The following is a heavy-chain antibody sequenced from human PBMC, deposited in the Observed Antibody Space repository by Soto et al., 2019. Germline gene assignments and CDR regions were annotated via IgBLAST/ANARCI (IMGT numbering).Heavy chain of an antibody. Sequence: SETLSLTCTVSGGSISSYYWSWIRQPPGKGLEWIGYIYYSGSTNYNPSLKSRVTISVDTSKNQFSLKLSSVTAADTAVYYCARERKHLFGGVIDDAFDIWGQGTMVTVSS. CDR3: ARERKHLFGGVIDDAFDI. CDR1: GGSISSYY. D-gene: IGHD3-16*02. CDR2: IYYSGST. J-gene: IGHJ3*02. V-gene: IGHV4-59*01.